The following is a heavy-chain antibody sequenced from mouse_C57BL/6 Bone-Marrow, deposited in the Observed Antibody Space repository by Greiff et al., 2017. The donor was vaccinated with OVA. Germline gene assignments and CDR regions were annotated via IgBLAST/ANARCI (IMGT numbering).Heavy chain of an antibody. CDR1: GYTFTSYW. CDR2: INPSSGYT. Sequence: VKLVESGAELAKPGASVKLSCKASGYTFTSYWMHWVKQRPGQGLEWIGYINPSSGYTKYNQKFKDKATVTADKSSSTAYMQLSSLTYEDSAVYYCARWGGPTPFAYWGQGTLVTVSA. J-gene: IGHJ3*01. D-gene: IGHD2-10*01. V-gene: IGHV1-7*01. CDR3: ARWGGPTPFAY.